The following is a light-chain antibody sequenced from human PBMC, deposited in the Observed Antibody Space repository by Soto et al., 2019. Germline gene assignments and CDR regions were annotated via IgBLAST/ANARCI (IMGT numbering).Light chain of an antibody. CDR1: SSNTGNNY. CDR2: ENN. V-gene: IGLV1-51*02. Sequence: QSVLTQPPSVSAAPGQRVTISCSGRSSNTGNNYVSWYQQLPGTAPKLLLYENNKRPSGIPDRFSGSKSGTSATLGITGLQTGDEADYYCGTWDNSLSSGVFGGGTKLTVL. J-gene: IGLJ3*02. CDR3: GTWDNSLSSGV.